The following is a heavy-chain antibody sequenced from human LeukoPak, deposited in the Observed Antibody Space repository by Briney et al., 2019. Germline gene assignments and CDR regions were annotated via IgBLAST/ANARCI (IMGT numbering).Heavy chain of an antibody. CDR3: AREGTAGTDLNWFDP. Sequence: SDTLSLTCTLSGHSIRSYYWSWMRHPTGKAVEWIGYISYSGSTNFNPSLKSRVTISVDTSKNQFSLKLSSVTAADTAVYYCAREGTAGTDLNWFDPWGQGTLVTVSS. V-gene: IGHV4-59*01. CDR2: ISYSGST. J-gene: IGHJ5*02. CDR1: GHSIRSYY. D-gene: IGHD1-1*01.